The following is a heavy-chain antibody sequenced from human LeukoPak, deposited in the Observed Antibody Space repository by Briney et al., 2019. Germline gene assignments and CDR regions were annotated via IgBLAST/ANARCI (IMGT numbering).Heavy chain of an antibody. D-gene: IGHD3-10*01. CDR3: ARMSRSNGPFDY. V-gene: IGHV2-70*04. CDR1: GFSLSTNGMR. CDR2: IDWDDDK. J-gene: IGHJ4*02. Sequence: SGPTLVEPTQTLTLTCTFSGFSLSTNGMRVNWIRQTPGKALEWLARIDWDDDKFYSTSLKTRLTISKDTSRDQVVLTMTNMDPVDTATHYCARMSRSNGPFDYWGQGTLVTVSS.